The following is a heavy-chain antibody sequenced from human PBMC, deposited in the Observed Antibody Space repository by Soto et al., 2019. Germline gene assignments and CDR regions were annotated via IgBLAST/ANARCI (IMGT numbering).Heavy chain of an antibody. CDR2: ISGSGGST. D-gene: IGHD3-9*01. Sequence: QLLESGGGLVQPGGSLRLSCAASGFTFSIYSMNWVRQAPGKGLEWVSLISGSGGSTHYADSVEGRFTISGDNSKNALYLEMDSLRAEDRAVYYCAKVVKYDVLTGYYKGPDYYGMDVWGQGTTVTVSS. V-gene: IGHV3-23*01. CDR3: AKVVKYDVLTGYYKGPDYYGMDV. CDR1: GFTFSIYS. J-gene: IGHJ6*02.